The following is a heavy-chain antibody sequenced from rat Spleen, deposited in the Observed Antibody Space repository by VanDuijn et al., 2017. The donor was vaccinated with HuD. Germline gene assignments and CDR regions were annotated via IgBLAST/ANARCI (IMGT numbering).Heavy chain of an antibody. Sequence: QVQLKESGPGLVQPSQTLSLTCTVSGFSLISNGVIWVRQPPGKGLDWMGVIWGDGNSNFNSALKSRLSISRDTSKSQVFLKMNSLQTEDTATYYCARDRTYYGYSPFAYWGQGTLVTVSS. CDR3: ARDRTYYGYSPFAY. D-gene: IGHD1-9*01. V-gene: IGHV2-13*01. J-gene: IGHJ3*01. CDR2: IWGDGNS. CDR1: GFSLISNG.